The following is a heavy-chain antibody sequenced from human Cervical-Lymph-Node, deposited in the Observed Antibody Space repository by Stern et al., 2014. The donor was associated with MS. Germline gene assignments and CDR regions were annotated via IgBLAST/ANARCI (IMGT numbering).Heavy chain of an antibody. CDR1: GFIFSNSA. CDR3: ASGTSNEFGPFDM. CDR2: IPFDGSSR. J-gene: IGHJ3*02. Sequence: VQLVESGGGAVQPGRSLRLSCAASGFIFSNSAMHWVRQAPGKGLEWVSTIPFDGSSRYYTDSVKGRFTISRVNSENTLSLQLNTPRPDDTAVYYCASGTSNEFGPFDMWGQGAMVTVSS. D-gene: IGHD3-16*01. V-gene: IGHV3-30*04.